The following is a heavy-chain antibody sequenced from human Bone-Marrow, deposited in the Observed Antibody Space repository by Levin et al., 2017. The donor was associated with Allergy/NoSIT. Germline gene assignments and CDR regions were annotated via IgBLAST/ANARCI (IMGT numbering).Heavy chain of an antibody. Sequence: GESLKISCKASGYTFTSSGISWVRQAPGQGLEWMGWISAHNGHTNFAQKVEGRVTLTTDTSASTAYMELRSLRSDDTAIYYCMRDYDYIPDYWGQGTLVTVSS. CDR1: GYTFTSSG. V-gene: IGHV1-18*01. CDR2: ISAHNGHT. D-gene: IGHD4-11*01. J-gene: IGHJ4*02. CDR3: MRDYDYIPDY.